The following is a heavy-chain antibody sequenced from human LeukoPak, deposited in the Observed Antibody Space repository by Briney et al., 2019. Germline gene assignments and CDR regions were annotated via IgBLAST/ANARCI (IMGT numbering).Heavy chain of an antibody. CDR3: ARGQGTVTTH. V-gene: IGHV4-34*01. D-gene: IGHD4-17*01. CDR2: INHSGSA. Sequence: SETLFPTRAFSGWFLSGFYWAWIPQPPPEGLEWIGEINHSGSANYNPSLMSRVTISLDTSKNHFSLNLSSVTAADTAVYYCARGQGTVTTHWGQGTLVTVSS. CDR1: GWFLSGFY. J-gene: IGHJ4*02.